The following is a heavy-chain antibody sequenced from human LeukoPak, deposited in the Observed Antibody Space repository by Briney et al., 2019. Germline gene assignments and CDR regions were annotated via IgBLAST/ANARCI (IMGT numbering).Heavy chain of an antibody. CDR2: IYSGGST. D-gene: IGHD2-2*01. J-gene: IGHJ6*02. V-gene: IGHV3-66*01. Sequence: PGGSLRLSCAASGFTVSSNYMSWVRQAPGKGQEWVSVIYSGGSTYYADSVKGRFTVSRDNSKNTLCLQMNSLRAEDTAVYYCARDRGCSSTSCYEYYYYGMDVWGQGTTVTVSS. CDR3: ARDRGCSSTSCYEYYYYGMDV. CDR1: GFTVSSNY.